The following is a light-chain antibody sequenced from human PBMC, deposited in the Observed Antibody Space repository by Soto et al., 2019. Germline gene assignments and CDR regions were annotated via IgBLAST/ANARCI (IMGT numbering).Light chain of an antibody. Sequence: EVVLTQSPVTLSLFPWERATLSCRASQSFRGLLAWYQQKPGQAPRLLIYDAYNRATGIPPRFSGSGSGTDFTLTISSLEPEDSAVYYCQQRHMWPITFGQGTRLEI. V-gene: IGKV3-11*01. CDR3: QQRHMWPIT. J-gene: IGKJ5*01. CDR1: QSFRGL. CDR2: DAY.